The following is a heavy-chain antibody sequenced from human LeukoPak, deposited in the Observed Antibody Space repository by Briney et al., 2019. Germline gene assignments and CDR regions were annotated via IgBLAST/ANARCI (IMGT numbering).Heavy chain of an antibody. CDR3: AELGITMIGGV. CDR2: INQEGSLK. Sequence: GGSLRLSCAASEFTFINSWMSWVRQAPGKGLEWVANINQEGSLKYYVDSVKGRFTISRDNAKNSLYLQMNSLRGEDTAVYYCAELGITMIGGVWGKGTTVTISS. D-gene: IGHD3-10*02. J-gene: IGHJ6*04. V-gene: IGHV3-7*01. CDR1: EFTFINSW.